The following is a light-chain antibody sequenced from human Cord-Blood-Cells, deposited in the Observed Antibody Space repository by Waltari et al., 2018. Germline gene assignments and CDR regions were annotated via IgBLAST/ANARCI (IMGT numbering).Light chain of an antibody. J-gene: IGKJ1*01. CDR1: QSVSSN. V-gene: IGKV3-15*01. CDR2: GAS. CDR3: QQYNNWAPRT. Sequence: EIVLTQSPPTLSVSPGERATLSCRASQSVSSNLAWYQQKPGQAPRLLIYGASTRATGIPARFSGSGSGTEFTLTISSLESEEFAVYYCQQYNNWAPRTFGQGTKVEIK.